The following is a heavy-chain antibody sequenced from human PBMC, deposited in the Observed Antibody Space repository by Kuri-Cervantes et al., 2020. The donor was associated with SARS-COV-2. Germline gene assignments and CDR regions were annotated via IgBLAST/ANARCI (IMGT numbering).Heavy chain of an antibody. CDR2: IRYDGSNK. CDR1: GFTFSSYA. D-gene: IGHD2-2*01. CDR3: AKRARVVPAAAVYYYYMDV. Sequence: GESLKISCAASGFTFSSYAMSWVRQAPGKGLEWVAFIRYDGSNKYYADSVKGRFTISRDNSKNTLYLQMNSLRAEDTAVYYCAKRARVVPAAAVYYYYMDVWGKGTTVTVSS. V-gene: IGHV3-30*02. J-gene: IGHJ6*03.